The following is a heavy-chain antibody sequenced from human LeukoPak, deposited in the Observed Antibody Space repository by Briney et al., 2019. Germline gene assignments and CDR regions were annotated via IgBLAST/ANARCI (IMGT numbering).Heavy chain of an antibody. CDR3: ARYCSSTSCSFFDY. J-gene: IGHJ4*02. Sequence: SETLSLTCAVSGGSISSGGYSWSWIRQPPGKGLEWIGYIYHSGSTYYNPSLKSRVTISVDRSKNQFSLELSSVTAADTAVYYCARYCSSTSCSFFDYWGQGTLVTVSS. CDR1: GGSISSGGYS. CDR2: IYHSGST. V-gene: IGHV4-30-2*01. D-gene: IGHD2-2*01.